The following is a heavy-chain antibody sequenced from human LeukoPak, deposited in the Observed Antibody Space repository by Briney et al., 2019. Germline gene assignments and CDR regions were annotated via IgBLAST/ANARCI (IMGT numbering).Heavy chain of an antibody. D-gene: IGHD3-22*01. CDR3: ARDRGYYYDSSGTGYFDY. V-gene: IGHV3-20*04. CDR1: GFTFDDYG. J-gene: IGHJ4*02. CDR2: INWNGGST. Sequence: GGSLRPSCAASGFTFDDYGMTWVRQAPGKGLEWVSGINWNGGSTGYADSVKGRFTISRDNAKNSLYLQMNSLRAEDTALYYCARDRGYYYDSSGTGYFDYWGQGTLVTVSS.